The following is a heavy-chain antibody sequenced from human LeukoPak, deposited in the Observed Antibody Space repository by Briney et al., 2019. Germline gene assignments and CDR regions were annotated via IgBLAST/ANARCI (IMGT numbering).Heavy chain of an antibody. D-gene: IGHD3-9*01. CDR2: ISSSGSTI. CDR3: ARDRWYYDILTGYYNEGNWFDP. J-gene: IGHJ5*02. Sequence: GGSLRLSCAASGFTFSDYYMSWIRQAPGKGLEWVSYISSSGSTIYYADSVKGRFTISRDNAKNSLYLQMNSLRAEDTAVYYCARDRWYYDILTGYYNEGNWFDPWGQGTLVTVSS. V-gene: IGHV3-11*01. CDR1: GFTFSDYY.